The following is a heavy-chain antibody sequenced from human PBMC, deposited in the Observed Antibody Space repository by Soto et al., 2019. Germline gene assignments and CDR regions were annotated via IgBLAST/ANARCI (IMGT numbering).Heavy chain of an antibody. V-gene: IGHV4-59*01. Sequence: PSETLSLTCTVSGGSISTYYWRWIRHPPGKGLEWIGYIYYSGSTNYNPSLKSRVTISVDTSKNQFSLKLSSVTAADTAVYYCARNLDGYNPYIFDYWGHGTLVTVSS. D-gene: IGHD5-12*01. CDR3: ARNLDGYNPYIFDY. CDR2: IYYSGST. CDR1: GGSISTYY. J-gene: IGHJ4*01.